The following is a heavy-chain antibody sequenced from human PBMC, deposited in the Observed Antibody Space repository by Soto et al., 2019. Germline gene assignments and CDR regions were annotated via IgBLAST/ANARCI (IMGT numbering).Heavy chain of an antibody. D-gene: IGHD1-7*01. J-gene: IGHJ4*02. Sequence: SETLSLTCTVSGGSISSSSYYWGWIRQPPGKGLEWIGSIYYSGSTYYNSSLKSRVTISVDTSKNQFSLKLSSVTAADTAVYYCAATHGITGTTGDFDYWGQGTLVTVSS. CDR3: AATHGITGTTGDFDY. CDR1: GGSISSSSYY. V-gene: IGHV4-39*01. CDR2: IYYSGST.